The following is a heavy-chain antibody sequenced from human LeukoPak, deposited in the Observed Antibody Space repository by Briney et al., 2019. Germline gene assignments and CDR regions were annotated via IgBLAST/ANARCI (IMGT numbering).Heavy chain of an antibody. D-gene: IGHD5-12*01. CDR1: GFTFSSYA. Sequence: PWGSLRLSCAASGFTFSSYAMHWVSQAPGKGLEWVAVISYDGSNKYYADSVKGRFTISRDNSKNTLYLQMNSLRAEDTAVYYCARSGYSGYVVDYWGQGTLVTVSS. CDR2: ISYDGSNK. V-gene: IGHV3-30*04. J-gene: IGHJ4*02. CDR3: ARSGYSGYVVDY.